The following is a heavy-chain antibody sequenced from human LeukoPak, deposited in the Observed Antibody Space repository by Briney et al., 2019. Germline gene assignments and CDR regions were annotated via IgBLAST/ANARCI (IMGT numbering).Heavy chain of an antibody. CDR1: GGSFSGYY. V-gene: IGHV4-34*01. CDR3: ARGNQGWRGIAQI. CDR2: INHSGST. Sequence: PSGTLSLTCAVYGGSFSGYYWSWIRQPPGKGLEWIGEINHSGSTNYNPSLKSRVTISVDTSKNQFSLKLSSVTAADTAVYYCARGNQGWRGIAQIWGQGTLVTVSS. J-gene: IGHJ4*02. D-gene: IGHD6-13*01.